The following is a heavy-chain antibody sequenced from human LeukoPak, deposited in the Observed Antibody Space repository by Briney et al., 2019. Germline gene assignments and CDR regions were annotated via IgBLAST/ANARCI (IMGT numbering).Heavy chain of an antibody. D-gene: IGHD4-17*01. CDR1: GGSFSGYY. V-gene: IGHV4-34*01. Sequence: PSETLSLTCAVYGGSFSGYYWSWIRQPPGKGLEWIGEINHSGSTNYNPSLKSRVTISVDTSKNQFSLKLSSVTAADTAVYYCVAVTTVPDFDYWGQGTLVTVSS. CDR2: INHSGST. CDR3: VAVTTVPDFDY. J-gene: IGHJ4*02.